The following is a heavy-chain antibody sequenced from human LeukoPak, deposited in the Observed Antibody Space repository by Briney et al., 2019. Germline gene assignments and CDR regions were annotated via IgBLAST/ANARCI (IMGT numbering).Heavy chain of an antibody. D-gene: IGHD1-14*01. J-gene: IGHJ4*02. CDR1: GFTFSSHL. CDR2: VKSDGTAT. V-gene: IGHV3-74*01. CDR3: VRKFATGD. Sequence: GGSLRLPCAASGFTFSSHLMHWVRQAQGTGLVWVSSVKSDGTATNYADSVKGRFTISRDNAKNTLYLQMNNLRVEDTAVYYCVRKFATGDWGQGTLVTVSS.